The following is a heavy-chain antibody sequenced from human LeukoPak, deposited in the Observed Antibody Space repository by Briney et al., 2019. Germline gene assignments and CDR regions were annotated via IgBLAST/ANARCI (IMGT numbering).Heavy chain of an antibody. D-gene: IGHD3-10*01. CDR2: INHSGST. V-gene: IGHV4-34*01. J-gene: IGHJ4*02. CDR3: ARGRARGFDY. Sequence: SETLSLTCAVYGGSFSGYYWSWIRQPPGKGLEWIGEINHSGSTNYNPSLKSRVTISVDTSKNPFSLKLSSVTAADTAVYYCARGRARGFDYWGQGTLVTVSS. CDR1: GGSFSGYY.